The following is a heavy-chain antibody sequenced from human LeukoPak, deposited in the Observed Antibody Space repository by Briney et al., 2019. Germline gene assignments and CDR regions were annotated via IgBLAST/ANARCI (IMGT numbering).Heavy chain of an antibody. J-gene: IGHJ3*02. Sequence: GGSLRLSCAASGFAFSTYWMHWVRQAPAKGLVWVSRINSDGSTTTNADSVKGRFTISRDNAKNTLYLQMDSLRAEDTAVYYCARNWGMGAFDIWGQGTMVTVSS. D-gene: IGHD7-27*01. V-gene: IGHV3-74*01. CDR2: INSDGSTT. CDR3: ARNWGMGAFDI. CDR1: GFAFSTYW.